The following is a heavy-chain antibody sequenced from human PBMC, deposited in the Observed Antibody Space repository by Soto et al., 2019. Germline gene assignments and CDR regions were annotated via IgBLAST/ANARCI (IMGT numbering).Heavy chain of an antibody. V-gene: IGHV1-18*01. J-gene: IGHJ5*02. CDR3: ARVSGYDSSGYSRVQLHAWFDP. CDR2: ISAYNGNT. Sequence: GASVKVSCKASGYTFTSYGISWVRQAPGQGLEWMGWISAYNGNTNYAQKLQGRVTMTTDTSTSTAYMELRSLRSDDTAVYYCARVSGYDSSGYSRVQLHAWFDPWGQGTLVTVSS. D-gene: IGHD3-22*01. CDR1: GYTFTSYG.